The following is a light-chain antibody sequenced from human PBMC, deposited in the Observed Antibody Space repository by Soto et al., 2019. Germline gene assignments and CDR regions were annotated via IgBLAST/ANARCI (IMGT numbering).Light chain of an antibody. CDR1: SSNIGSGT. J-gene: IGLJ1*01. Sequence: QSVLTQPPSASGTPGQRVTISCSGSSSNIGSGTVNWYQQLRGTAPKLLIYNNDQWASGVPDRFSGSKSGTSASLAISGLQSEDEADYYCASWDVSLNGLYVFGTGTKLTVL. CDR3: ASWDVSLNGLYV. CDR2: NND. V-gene: IGLV1-44*01.